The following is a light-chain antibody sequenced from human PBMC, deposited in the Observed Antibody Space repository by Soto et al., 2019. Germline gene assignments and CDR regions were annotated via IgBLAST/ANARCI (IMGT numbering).Light chain of an antibody. J-gene: IGLJ1*01. V-gene: IGLV2-8*01. CDR1: KNDIGVYDF. CDR2: EVV. Sequence: QSVLTQPPSASGSPGQSVTISCTGTKNDIGVYDFVSWYQHHPGKAPRLIIYEVVQRPSGVPDRFSGSKSGNTASLTVSGLQAADEADYFCKSYAGSNTYVFGSGTKCTVL. CDR3: KSYAGSNTYV.